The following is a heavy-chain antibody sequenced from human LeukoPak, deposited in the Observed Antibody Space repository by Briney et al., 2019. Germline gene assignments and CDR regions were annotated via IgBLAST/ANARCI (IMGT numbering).Heavy chain of an antibody. CDR2: IDPRDSYT. V-gene: IGHV5-10-1*01. CDR1: GYSFSSYW. CDR3: ARGSGYNGHEGDY. D-gene: IGHD5-12*01. J-gene: IGHJ4*02. Sequence: PGESLKISCKASGYSFSSYWINWVRQMPGKGLEWMGRIDPRDSYTNYSPSFQGHVTISADKSISTAYLQWSSLKASDTAMYYCARGSGYNGHEGDYWGQGTLVTVSS.